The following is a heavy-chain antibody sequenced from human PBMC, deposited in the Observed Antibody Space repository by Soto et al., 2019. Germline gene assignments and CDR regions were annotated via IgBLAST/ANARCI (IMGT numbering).Heavy chain of an antibody. V-gene: IGHV1-69*13. Sequence: SVKVACKASGGTFSSYAISWVRQAPGQGLEWMGGIIPIFGTANYAQMFQGRVTITADESTSTAYMELSSLRSEDTAVYYCARVVEQLSGGKWYYYYYGMDVWGQGTTVTVSS. CDR3: ARVVEQLSGGKWYYYYYGMDV. D-gene: IGHD6-6*01. CDR2: IIPIFGTA. CDR1: GGTFSSYA. J-gene: IGHJ6*02.